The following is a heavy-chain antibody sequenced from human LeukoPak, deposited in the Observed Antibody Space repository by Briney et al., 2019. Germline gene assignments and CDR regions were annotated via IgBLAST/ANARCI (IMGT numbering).Heavy chain of an antibody. CDR3: ARGNVEMATIVAFDI. CDR1: GYTLTELS. V-gene: IGHV1-24*01. D-gene: IGHD5-24*01. Sequence: GASVKVSCKVSGYTLTELSMHWVRQAPGKGLEWMGGFDPEDGETIYAQKFQGRVTMTRGTSISTAYMELSRLRSDDTAVYFCARGNVEMATIVAFDIWGQGTMVTVSS. J-gene: IGHJ3*02. CDR2: FDPEDGET.